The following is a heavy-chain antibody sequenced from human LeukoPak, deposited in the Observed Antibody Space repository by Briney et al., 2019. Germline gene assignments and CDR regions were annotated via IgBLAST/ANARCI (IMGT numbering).Heavy chain of an antibody. CDR1: GGSISIISSSTYY. D-gene: IGHD6-25*01. J-gene: IGHJ4*02. V-gene: IGHV4-39*01. CDR3: ARQLPTAAADTRGYFDY. Sequence: PWETVSLTCTVSGGSISIISSSTYYWGWIRQAPGKGLELNRRLYYGENSHYNPSLKSRATLSVDTSNNQFSLKLTSVTAADAAVYFCARQLPTAAADTRGYFDYWGRGTVVTLS. CDR2: LYYGENS.